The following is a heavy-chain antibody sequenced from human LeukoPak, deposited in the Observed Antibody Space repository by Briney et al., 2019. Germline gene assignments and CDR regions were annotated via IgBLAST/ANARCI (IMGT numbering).Heavy chain of an antibody. Sequence: SETLSLTCTVSGGSISSSRFYWGWVRQPPGKGLEWIGNIYYSGSTYYNPSLKSRVTISVDTSKNQFSLKLSSVTAADTAVYYCARGAYDFWSGYSLPDYWGQGTLVTVSS. J-gene: IGHJ4*02. CDR3: ARGAYDFWSGYSLPDY. CDR2: IYYSGST. V-gene: IGHV4-39*07. CDR1: GGSISSSRFY. D-gene: IGHD3-3*01.